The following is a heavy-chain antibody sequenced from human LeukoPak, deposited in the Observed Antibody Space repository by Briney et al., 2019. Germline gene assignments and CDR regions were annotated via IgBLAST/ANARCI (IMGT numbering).Heavy chain of an antibody. CDR1: SASISSYY. D-gene: IGHD6-13*01. V-gene: IGHV4-59*01. J-gene: IGHJ4*02. Sequence: PSETLSLTCTVSSASISSYYWSWIRQPPGKGLEWIGYAYYSGSTNYNPSLKSRVTISVDTSKNQFSLKLSSVTAADTAVYYCARVTGYVMEDYFDYWGQGTLVTVSS. CDR2: AYYSGST. CDR3: ARVTGYVMEDYFDY.